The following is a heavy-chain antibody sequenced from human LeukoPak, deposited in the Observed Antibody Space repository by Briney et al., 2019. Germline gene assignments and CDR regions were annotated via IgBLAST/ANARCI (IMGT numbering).Heavy chain of an antibody. CDR3: ARGSFYLDS. J-gene: IGHJ4*02. CDR2: ISSSSVI. CDR1: GFTFSIYT. V-gene: IGHV3-48*02. Sequence: PGGSLRLSCAASGFTFSIYTMHWVRQTPGKGLEWISYISSSSVIYYADSVKGRFTISRDNANNSLYLQMNNLRDEDTAVYYCARGSFYLDSWGQGTLVTVSS.